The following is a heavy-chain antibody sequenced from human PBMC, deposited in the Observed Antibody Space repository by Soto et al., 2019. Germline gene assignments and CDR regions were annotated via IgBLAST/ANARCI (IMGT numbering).Heavy chain of an antibody. D-gene: IGHD5-12*01. J-gene: IGHJ4*02. CDR1: GFTFSSYA. CDR3: AKDRIVGVATTFEWYYFDY. Sequence: GGSLRLSCAASGFTFSSYAMSWVRQAPGKGLEWVSAISGSGGSTYYADSVKGRFTISRDNSKNTLYLQMNSLRAEDTAVYYCAKDRIVGVATTFEWYYFDYWGQGTLVTVSS. CDR2: ISGSGGST. V-gene: IGHV3-23*01.